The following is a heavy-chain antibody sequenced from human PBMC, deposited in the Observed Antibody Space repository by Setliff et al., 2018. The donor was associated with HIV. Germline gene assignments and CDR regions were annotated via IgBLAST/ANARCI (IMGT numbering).Heavy chain of an antibody. Sequence: SETLSLTCAVHGGSFSGSYWSWIRQPPGKGLEWIGELNYVGVTNHNPSLKSRVTIPVEAPKRQWSLKLNSVTAADTAVYYCATTECRGADCPQMYDYWGQGILVTVSS. CDR2: LNYVGVT. J-gene: IGHJ4*02. V-gene: IGHV4-34*01. CDR3: ATTECRGADCPQMYDY. CDR1: GGSFSGSY. D-gene: IGHD2-21*02.